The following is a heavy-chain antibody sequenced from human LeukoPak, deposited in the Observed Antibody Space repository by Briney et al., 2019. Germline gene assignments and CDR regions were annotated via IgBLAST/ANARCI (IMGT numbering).Heavy chain of an antibody. CDR3: AKSQDGGRLFHFDY. D-gene: IGHD1-26*01. Sequence: PGGSLRLSCAASGFTFSSYSMNWVRQAPGKGLEWVSSISSSSSIIYYADSVKGRFTISRDNAKNSLYLQVNSLRAEDTAVYFCAKSQDGGRLFHFDYWGQGTLVTVSS. J-gene: IGHJ4*02. CDR1: GFTFSSYS. V-gene: IGHV3-21*04. CDR2: ISSSSSII.